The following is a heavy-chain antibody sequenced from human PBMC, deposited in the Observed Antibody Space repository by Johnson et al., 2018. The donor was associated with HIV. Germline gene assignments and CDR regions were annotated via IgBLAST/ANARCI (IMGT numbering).Heavy chain of an antibody. Sequence: QVQLVESGGGVVQPGRSLRLSCAASGFTFSSYGMHWVRQAPGKGLEWGAVIWYDGSKKYYADSVKGRFTISRDNSKNTLYLQMNSLRAEDTAVYYCARKQWLEIPSDALDVWGQGTMVTVSS. CDR1: GFTFSSYG. CDR3: ARKQWLEIPSDALDV. J-gene: IGHJ3*01. V-gene: IGHV3-33*01. D-gene: IGHD6-19*01. CDR2: IWYDGSKK.